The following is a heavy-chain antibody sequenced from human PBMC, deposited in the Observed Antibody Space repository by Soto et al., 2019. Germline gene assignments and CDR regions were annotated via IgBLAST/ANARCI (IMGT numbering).Heavy chain of an antibody. CDR2: INPNSGSA. CDR1: GSTFTGDY. CDR3: ARGARITMIVVVIRGAFDI. Sequence: ASAKVSCKASGSTFTGDYMHWGRQAPGQGLEWMGWINPNSGSANYAQKFQGRVTITRDTSASTAYMELSSLRSEDTAVYYCARGARITMIVVVIRGAFDIWGQGTMVTVSS. J-gene: IGHJ3*02. D-gene: IGHD3-22*01. V-gene: IGHV1-2*02.